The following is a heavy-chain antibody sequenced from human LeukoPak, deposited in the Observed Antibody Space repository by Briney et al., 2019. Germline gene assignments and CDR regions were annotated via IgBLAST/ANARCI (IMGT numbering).Heavy chain of an antibody. J-gene: IGHJ4*02. CDR1: GFTFSTYG. CDR3: AKVHCSGGNCYSALDY. CDR2: IRYDGSNK. Sequence: GGSLRLSCAASGFTFSTYGMHWVRQAPGKGLEWVAFIRYDGSNKYYADSVKGRFTISRDNSKNTLYLQMNSLRAEDTAVYHCAKVHCSGGNCYSALDYWGQGTLVTVSS. D-gene: IGHD2-15*01. V-gene: IGHV3-30*02.